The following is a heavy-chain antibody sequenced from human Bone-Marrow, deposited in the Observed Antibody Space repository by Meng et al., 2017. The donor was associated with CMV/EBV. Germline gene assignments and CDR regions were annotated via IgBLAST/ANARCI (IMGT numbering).Heavy chain of an antibody. CDR3: ARDFRSGWYYYGMDV. J-gene: IGHJ6*02. V-gene: IGHV3-23*03. CDR2: IYSGGSST. D-gene: IGHD6-19*01. Sequence: GESLKISCAASGFTFSSYAMSWVRQAPGKGLEWVSVIYSGGSSTYYADSVKGRFTISRDNSKNTLYLQMNSLRAEDTAVYYCARDFRSGWYYYGMDVWGQGTTVTVSS. CDR1: GFTFSSYA.